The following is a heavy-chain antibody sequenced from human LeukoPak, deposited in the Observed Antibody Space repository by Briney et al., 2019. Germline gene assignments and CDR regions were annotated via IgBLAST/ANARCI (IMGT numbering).Heavy chain of an antibody. J-gene: IGHJ3*02. V-gene: IGHV4-4*07. CDR1: GGSINNYY. CDR2: IYTRGST. D-gene: IGHD2-15*01. CDR3: ARGRYCSAVICSGGDAFDI. Sequence: SETLSLTCTVSGGSINNYYWSWIRQPAGKGLEWIGRIYTRGSTNYSPSLKSRVTMPVDTSKNQFSLKLSSVTAADTAVYYCARGRYCSAVICSGGDAFDIWGQGTMVSVSS.